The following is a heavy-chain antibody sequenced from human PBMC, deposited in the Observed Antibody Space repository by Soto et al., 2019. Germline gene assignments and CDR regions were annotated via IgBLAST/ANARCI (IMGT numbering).Heavy chain of an antibody. V-gene: IGHV1-18*01. Sequence: QVQLVQSGVEVKNPGASVRVSCKASAYPFTSYGISWVRQAPGQGLEWMGWISVYNGNTNYAREFQGRVTLTTDTSTSTAYMELRSLRSDDTAVYYCASVFLSVLPYYYYGLDVWGQGTTVIVSS. CDR1: AYPFTSYG. CDR3: ASVFLSVLPYYYYGLDV. J-gene: IGHJ6*02. CDR2: ISVYNGNT. D-gene: IGHD2-15*01.